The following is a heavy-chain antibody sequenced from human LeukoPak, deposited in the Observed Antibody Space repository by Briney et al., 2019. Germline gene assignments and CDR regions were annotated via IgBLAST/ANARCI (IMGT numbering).Heavy chain of an antibody. Sequence: GSLRLSCVASGFTFSSYSMNWVRQAPGKGLEWIGSVYYSGSTSYNPSLKSRVTISVDTSKNQFSLKLSSVTAADTAVYYCARVKNGHNPPDYYYYMDVWGKGTTVTVSS. V-gene: IGHV4-39*07. J-gene: IGHJ6*03. CDR2: VYYSGST. CDR1: GFTFSSYS. CDR3: ARVKNGHNPPDYYYYMDV. D-gene: IGHD2-8*01.